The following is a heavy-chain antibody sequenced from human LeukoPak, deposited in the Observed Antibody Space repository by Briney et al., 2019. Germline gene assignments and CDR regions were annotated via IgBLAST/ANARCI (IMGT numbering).Heavy chain of an antibody. CDR3: AHKCVGACSAAFDY. J-gene: IGHJ4*02. CDR1: GFSLSIPDVG. Sequence: SGPTLVKPTQTLTLTCTFSGFSLSIPDVGVGWIRQPPGKALEWLALIYWDDDKRYSPSLKSRLTIPKDTSMNQVVLTMTNLGPVDTGTYYCAHKCVGACSAAFDYWGQGTPVTVSS. CDR2: IYWDDDK. V-gene: IGHV2-5*02. D-gene: IGHD2-21*02.